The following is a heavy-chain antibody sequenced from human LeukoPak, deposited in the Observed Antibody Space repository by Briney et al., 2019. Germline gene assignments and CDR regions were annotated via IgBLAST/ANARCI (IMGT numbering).Heavy chain of an antibody. Sequence: GGSLRLSCTASGFTFGDYAMSWFRQAPGKGLEWVGFIRSKAYGGTTEYAASVKGRFTISRDDSKSIAYLQMNSLKAEDTAVYYCTRGGDYYDSSGYYCDYWGQGTLVTVSS. CDR1: GFTFGDYA. V-gene: IGHV3-49*03. CDR3: TRGGDYYDSSGYYCDY. CDR2: IRSKAYGGTT. J-gene: IGHJ4*02. D-gene: IGHD3-22*01.